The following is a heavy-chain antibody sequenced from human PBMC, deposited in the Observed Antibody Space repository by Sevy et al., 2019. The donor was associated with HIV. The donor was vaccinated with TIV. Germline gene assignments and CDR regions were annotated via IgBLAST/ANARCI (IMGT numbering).Heavy chain of an antibody. Sequence: GGSLRLSCAASGFTFSDYFMGWVRQAPGKGLEWVANVDQDGRQKYYVGSVRGRFTISRDNAKNSVYLQMNRLRLDDTAVYYCARELWPGDYWGQGTMVTVSS. D-gene: IGHD2-21*01. J-gene: IGHJ4*02. CDR2: VDQDGRQK. CDR1: GFTFSDYF. V-gene: IGHV3-7*01. CDR3: ARELWPGDY.